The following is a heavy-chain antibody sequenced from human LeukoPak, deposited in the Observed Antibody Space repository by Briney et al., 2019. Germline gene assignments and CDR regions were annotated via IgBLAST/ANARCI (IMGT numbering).Heavy chain of an antibody. CDR3: ARNLYTMGSTDAFDI. J-gene: IGHJ3*02. CDR2: ISTSSIYI. Sequence: GGSLRLSCAVSGFTFSSYSMNWVRQAPGKGLEWVSSISTSSIYIYYADSVKGRFTISRDNAKNSLYLQMNSLRAEDTAVYYCARNLYTMGSTDAFDIWGQGTMVTVSS. CDR1: GFTFSSYS. V-gene: IGHV3-21*01. D-gene: IGHD1-26*01.